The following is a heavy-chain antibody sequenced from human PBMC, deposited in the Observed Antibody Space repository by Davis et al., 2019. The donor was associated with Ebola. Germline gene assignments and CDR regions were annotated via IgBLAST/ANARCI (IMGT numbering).Heavy chain of an antibody. Sequence: AASVKVSCKASGYTFIDNYIHWMRQAPGQGPEWMGWINPKSGGTKYAQRFQDWVTMTRDTSITTAYVELGGLTSDDTAIYYCARALSATYDYYVDVWGKGTAVTVSS. CDR3: ARALSATYDYYVDV. CDR2: INPKSGGT. D-gene: IGHD2-8*01. CDR1: GYTFIDNY. V-gene: IGHV1-2*04. J-gene: IGHJ6*03.